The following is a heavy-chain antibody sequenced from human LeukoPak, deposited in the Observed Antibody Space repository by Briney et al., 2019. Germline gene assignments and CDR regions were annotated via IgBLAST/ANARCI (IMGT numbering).Heavy chain of an antibody. D-gene: IGHD2-2*01. CDR3: AKRRAPAAIPLGYFDY. V-gene: IGHV3-23*01. Sequence: GGSLRLSCAASGFTFSSYAMSWVRQAPGKGLEWVSVISGSADSVKGRFTISRDNSKNTLYLQMNSLRAEDTAVYYCAKRRAPAAIPLGYFDYWAQGTLVTVSS. CDR2: ISGS. J-gene: IGHJ4*02. CDR1: GFTFSSYA.